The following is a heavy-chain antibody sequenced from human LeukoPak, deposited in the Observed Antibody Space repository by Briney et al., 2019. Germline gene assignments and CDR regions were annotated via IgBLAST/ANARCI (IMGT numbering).Heavy chain of an antibody. D-gene: IGHD3-10*01. V-gene: IGHV3-72*01. J-gene: IGHJ3*02. Sequence: GGSLRLSCAASGFTFSDHSMDWVRQAPGKGLEWVGRIRNKANSYPTECAASVKGRFTISRDDSKNTVYLQMDSLKTEDTAVYYCVRVGSLAFDIWGQGTMVTVSS. CDR2: IRNKANSYPT. CDR3: VRVGSLAFDI. CDR1: GFTFSDHS.